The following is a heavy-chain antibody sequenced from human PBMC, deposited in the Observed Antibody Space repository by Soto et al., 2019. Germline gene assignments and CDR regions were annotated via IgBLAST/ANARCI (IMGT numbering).Heavy chain of an antibody. D-gene: IGHD6-13*01. J-gene: IGHJ5*02. CDR2: IIPIFGTA. V-gene: IGHV1-69*01. CDR3: ARGVLLAAAGTLVVAWFDP. Sequence: QVQLVQSGAEVKKPGSSVKVSCKASGGTFSSYAISWVRQAPGQGLEWMGGIIPIFGTANYAQKVQGRVPITADESTSTAYRELSSLRSEDTAVYYCARGVLLAAAGTLVVAWFDPWGQGTLVTVSS. CDR1: GGTFSSYA.